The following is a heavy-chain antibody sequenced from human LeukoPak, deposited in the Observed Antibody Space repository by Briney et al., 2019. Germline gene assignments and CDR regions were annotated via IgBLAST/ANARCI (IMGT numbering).Heavy chain of an antibody. V-gene: IGHV4-59*01. CDR1: GGSISGYY. Sequence: PSETLSLTCTVSGGSISGYYWSWIRQPPGKELEWIGYIYYSGSTKYNPSLKSRVTMSVDTSRNQFSLKLSSVTAADTAVYYCARGGLENGYHSNDGFDIWGQGTMVTVSS. J-gene: IGHJ3*02. CDR2: IYYSGST. CDR3: ARGGLENGYHSNDGFDI. D-gene: IGHD3-22*01.